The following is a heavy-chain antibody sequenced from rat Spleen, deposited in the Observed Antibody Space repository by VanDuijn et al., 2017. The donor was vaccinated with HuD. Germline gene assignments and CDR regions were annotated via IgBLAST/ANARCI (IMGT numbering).Heavy chain of an antibody. D-gene: IGHD1-3*01. J-gene: IGHJ2*01. Sequence: EVQLVESDGGLVQPGRSLKLSCATSGFTFSDYNMAWVRQAPKKGLEWVATISYDGSSTYYRDSVKGRFTISRDNAKSTLYLQMDSLRSEDTASYYCVRRNYGSYGGSFDNWGRGVMVTVSS. CDR1: GFTFSDYN. CDR2: ISYDGSST. CDR3: VRRNYGSYGGSFDN. V-gene: IGHV5-7*01.